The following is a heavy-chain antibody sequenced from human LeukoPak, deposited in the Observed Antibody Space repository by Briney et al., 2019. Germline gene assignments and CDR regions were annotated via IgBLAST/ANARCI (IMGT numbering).Heavy chain of an antibody. CDR1: GGSFSGYY. CDR2: INHSGST. CDR3: ARNRRTVVRRVLYYYYMDV. Sequence: PSETLSLTCAVYGGSFSGYYWSGIRQPPGKGLEWIGGINHSGSTNYNPSLKSRVTISVDTSKNQFSLKLSSVTAADTAVYYCARNRRTVVRRVLYYYYMDVWGKGTTVTVSS. D-gene: IGHD4-23*01. V-gene: IGHV4-34*01. J-gene: IGHJ6*03.